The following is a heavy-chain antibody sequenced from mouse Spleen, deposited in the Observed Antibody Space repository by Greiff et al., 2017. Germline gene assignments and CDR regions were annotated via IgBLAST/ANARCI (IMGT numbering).Heavy chain of an antibody. D-gene: IGHD1-1*02. V-gene: IGHV14-3*01. CDR3: GRSILDGSPDF. J-gene: IGHJ2*01. Sequence: EVQLQQSVAELVRPGASVKLSCTASGFNIKNSYIHWVKQRPEQGLEWIGRIDPANGNNKYDPKFQDKATITADTSSNTAYLQLSSLTSEDTAIYYCGRSILDGSPDFWGQGTTLTVSS. CDR1: GFNIKNSY. CDR2: IDPANGNN.